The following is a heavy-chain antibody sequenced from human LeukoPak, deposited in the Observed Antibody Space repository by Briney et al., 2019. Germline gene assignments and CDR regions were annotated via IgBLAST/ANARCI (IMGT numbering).Heavy chain of an antibody. D-gene: IGHD6-19*01. V-gene: IGHV4-59*01. CDR3: ARSQWLAGGHWFDP. CDR2: IYYSGST. J-gene: IGHJ5*02. Sequence: SETLSLTCTVSGGSISSYYWSWIRQPPGKGLEWIGYIYYSGSTNYNPSLKSRVTISVDTSKNQFSLKLSSVTAADTAVFYCARSQWLAGGHWFDPWGQGTLVTVSS. CDR1: GGSISSYY.